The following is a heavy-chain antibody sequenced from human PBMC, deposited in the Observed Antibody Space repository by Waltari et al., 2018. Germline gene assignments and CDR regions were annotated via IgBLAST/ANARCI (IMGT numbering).Heavy chain of an antibody. J-gene: IGHJ2*01. Sequence: ELQLVESGGGLVQPGGSLRLSCAASGFTVHTNYMSWVRQAPGKGLEWVSIIYSRGATYYAESVKGRFTISRYNSNTLYLQMRSLRTEDTAVYYCARHCGGDCLHWYFDLWGRGTLVTVSS. V-gene: IGHV3-66*02. D-gene: IGHD2-21*01. CDR3: ARHCGGDCLHWYFDL. CDR1: GFTVHTNY. CDR2: IYSRGAT.